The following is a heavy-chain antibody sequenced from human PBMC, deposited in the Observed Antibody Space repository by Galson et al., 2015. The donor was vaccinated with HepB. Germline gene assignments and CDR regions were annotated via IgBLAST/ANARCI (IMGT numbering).Heavy chain of an antibody. D-gene: IGHD1-1*01. CDR2: IDPSDSYT. CDR3: ALNDYYYYYGMVV. Sequence: QSGAEVKKPGESLRISCKGSGYSFTTYWISWVRQMPGKGLEWMGKIDPSDSYTKYSPSFQGHVTISADKSISTAYLQWSSLKASDTAMYYCALNDYYYYYGMVVWGQGTTVTVSS. J-gene: IGHJ6*02. CDR1: GYSFTTYW. V-gene: IGHV5-10-1*01.